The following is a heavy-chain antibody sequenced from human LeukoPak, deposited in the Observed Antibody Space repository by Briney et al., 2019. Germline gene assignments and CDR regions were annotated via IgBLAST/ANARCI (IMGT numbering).Heavy chain of an antibody. CDR2: INHSGST. Sequence: KLSETLSLTCAVYGGSFSGYYWSWIRQPPGKGLEWIGEINHSGSTNYNPSLKSRVTISVDTSKNQFSLKLSSVTAADTAVYYCARGVPYSSGWYRVHAFDIWGQGTMVTVSS. CDR3: ARGVPYSSGWYRVHAFDI. V-gene: IGHV4-34*01. CDR1: GGSFSGYY. D-gene: IGHD6-19*01. J-gene: IGHJ3*02.